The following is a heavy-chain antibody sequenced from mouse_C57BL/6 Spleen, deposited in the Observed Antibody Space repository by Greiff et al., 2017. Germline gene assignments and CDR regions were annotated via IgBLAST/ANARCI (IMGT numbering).Heavy chain of an antibody. CDR3: ARNSNYAFAY. V-gene: IGHV5-6*02. CDR1: GFTFSSYG. Sequence: DVKLQESGGDLVKPGGSLKLTCAASGFTFSSYGMSWVRQTPDKRLEWVATISSGGSYTYYPDSVKGRFTISRDNAKNTLYLQMSSLKSEDTAMYYCARNSNYAFAYWGQGTLVTVSA. D-gene: IGHD2-5*01. J-gene: IGHJ3*01. CDR2: ISSGGSYT.